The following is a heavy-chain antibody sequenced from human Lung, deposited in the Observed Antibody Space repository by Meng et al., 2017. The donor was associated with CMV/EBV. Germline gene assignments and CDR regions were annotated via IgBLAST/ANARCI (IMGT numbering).Heavy chain of an antibody. CDR2: INPNSGGT. J-gene: IGHJ5*02. CDR1: GYTFTGYY. Sequence: ASXXVSXKASGYTFTGYYMHWVRQAPGQGLEWMGWINPNSGGTNYAQKFQGRVTMTRDTSISTAYMELSRLRSDDTAVYYYASGGYCSSTSCYRGWFDPWGQGTLVTVSS. D-gene: IGHD2-2*02. CDR3: ASGGYCSSTSCYRGWFDP. V-gene: IGHV1-2*02.